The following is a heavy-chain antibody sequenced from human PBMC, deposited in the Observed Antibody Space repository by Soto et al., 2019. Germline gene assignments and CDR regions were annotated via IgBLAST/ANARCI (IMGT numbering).Heavy chain of an antibody. CDR1: GFTVSRNC. D-gene: IGHD3-22*01. J-gene: IGHJ4*02. Sequence: EVQLVETGGGLIQPGGSLRLSCAASGFTVSRNCMSWVRQAPGKGLEWVSVIYSGGTTYYADSVKGRFTISRDNSKNTLNLQMNSLRAEDTAVYYCARGTLYDSSGYFYYYFDYWGQGTLVTVSS. CDR2: IYSGGTT. CDR3: ARGTLYDSSGYFYYYFDY. V-gene: IGHV3-53*02.